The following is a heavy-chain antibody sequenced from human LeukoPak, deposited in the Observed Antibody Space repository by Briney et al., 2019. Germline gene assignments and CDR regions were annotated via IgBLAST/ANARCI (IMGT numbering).Heavy chain of an antibody. D-gene: IGHD5/OR15-5a*01. CDR3: ARRVSTIWSFGF. V-gene: IGHV3-48*02. CDR2: ISSSSSSI. Sequence: GGSLRLSCAASGFTFSTYSMNWVRQAPGKGLEWVSYISSSSSSIYYADSVKGRFTISRDNAKNSLYLQMNSLRDEDTAVYYCARRVSTIWSFGFWGQGTLDTVSS. CDR1: GFTFSTYS. J-gene: IGHJ4*02.